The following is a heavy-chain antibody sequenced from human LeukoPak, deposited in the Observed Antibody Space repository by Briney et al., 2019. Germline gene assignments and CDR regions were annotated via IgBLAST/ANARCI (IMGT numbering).Heavy chain of an antibody. Sequence: SETLSLTCTVSGGSISSSSYYWGWISQPPGQGLEWIGTIYYSGSTYYTPSLKSRVTISVDTSKNQFSLKLSSVTAADTAVYYCARYVLSVAGTSLWGQGTLVTVSS. D-gene: IGHD6-19*01. CDR1: GGSISSSSYY. CDR2: IYYSGST. J-gene: IGHJ4*02. CDR3: ARYVLSVAGTSL. V-gene: IGHV4-39*01.